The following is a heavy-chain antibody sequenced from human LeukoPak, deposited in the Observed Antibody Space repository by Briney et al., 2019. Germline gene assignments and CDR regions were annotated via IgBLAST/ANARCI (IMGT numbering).Heavy chain of an antibody. D-gene: IGHD1-26*01. Sequence: KPSETLSLTCTVSGGSISSSSYYWGWIRQPPGKGLEWIGSIYYSGSTYYNPSLKSRVTISVDTSKNQFSLKLSSVTAADTAVYYCARPHGGELLPDYWGQGTLVTVSS. CDR2: IYYSGST. V-gene: IGHV4-39*01. J-gene: IGHJ4*02. CDR1: GGSISSSSYY. CDR3: ARPHGGELLPDY.